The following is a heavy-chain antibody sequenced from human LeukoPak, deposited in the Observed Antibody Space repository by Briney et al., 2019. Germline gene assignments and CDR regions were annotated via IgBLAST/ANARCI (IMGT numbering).Heavy chain of an antibody. CDR1: GFTFSGYV. J-gene: IGHJ3*02. CDR2: IPGSSDNT. D-gene: IGHD6-19*01. V-gene: IGHV3-23*01. CDR3: ARRGGSNGWGDFDI. Sequence: GGSLRLSCAASGFTFSGYVMNWVRQAPGKGLAWVSSIPGSSDNTYYADSVKGRFTISRDNSRSTLYLQMNSLSREDTALYYCARRGGSNGWGDFDIWGQGTMVTASS.